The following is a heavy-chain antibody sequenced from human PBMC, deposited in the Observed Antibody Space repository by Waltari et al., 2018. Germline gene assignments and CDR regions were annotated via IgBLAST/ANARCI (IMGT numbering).Heavy chain of an antibody. Sequence: QVQLVQSGAEVQKPGSSVKVSCKASGGTFSSYAISWVRTAPGPGLEWMGGSIPIFGTANYAQKFQGRVTITADESTSTAYMELSSLRSEDTAVYYCARDPSWNTYYYDRGWFDPWGQGTLVTVSS. D-gene: IGHD3-22*01. CDR1: GGTFSSYA. V-gene: IGHV1-69*01. CDR3: ARDPSWNTYYYDRGWFDP. J-gene: IGHJ5*02. CDR2: SIPIFGTA.